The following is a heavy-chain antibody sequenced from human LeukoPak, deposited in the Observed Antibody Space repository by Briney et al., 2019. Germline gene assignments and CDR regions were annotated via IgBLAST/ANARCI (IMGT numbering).Heavy chain of an antibody. J-gene: IGHJ3*02. V-gene: IGHV3-30-3*01. CDR2: ISYDGSNK. Sequence: GGSLRLSCAASGFTFSSYAMTWVRQAPGKGLEWMAIISYDGSNKYYADSVKGRFTISRDNSNNTLNLQMNSLRAEDTAVYYCARGYDILTGSLNDAFDIWGQGTMVTVSS. CDR1: GFTFSSYA. D-gene: IGHD3-9*01. CDR3: ARGYDILTGSLNDAFDI.